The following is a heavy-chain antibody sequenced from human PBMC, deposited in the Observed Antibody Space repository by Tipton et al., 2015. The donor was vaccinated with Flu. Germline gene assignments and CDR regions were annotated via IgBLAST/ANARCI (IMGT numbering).Heavy chain of an antibody. CDR2: ISASGST. CDR3: ARDLRGYSGYMGSDAFGM. J-gene: IGHJ3*02. D-gene: IGHD5-12*01. CDR1: GGSISTYF. V-gene: IGHV4-4*07. Sequence: TLSLTCTVSGGSISTYFWSWIRQPAGKGLEWIGRISASGSTVYNSSLESRVTLSRDTSKNHFSLRLGSVTAADTALYYCARDLRGYSGYMGSDAFGMWGQGIMVTVSS.